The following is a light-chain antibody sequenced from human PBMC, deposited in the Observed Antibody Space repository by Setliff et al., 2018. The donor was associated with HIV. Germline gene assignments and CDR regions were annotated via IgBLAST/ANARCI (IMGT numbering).Light chain of an antibody. CDR2: DVT. V-gene: IGLV2-14*01. CDR3: SSYTTSSTFGYVV. Sequence: QSALTQPASVSGSPGQSISISCTGTSDDFADYNFVSWYQQHPGKAPKLMIYDVTKRPSGVSDRFSGSKSVDTASLTVSGLQAEDEAHYYCSSYTTSSTFGYVVFGGGTK. CDR1: SDDFADYNF. J-gene: IGLJ2*01.